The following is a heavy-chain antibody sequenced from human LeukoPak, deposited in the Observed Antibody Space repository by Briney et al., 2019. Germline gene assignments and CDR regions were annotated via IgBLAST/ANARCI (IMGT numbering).Heavy chain of an antibody. CDR3: ARDVGRYTYGYRPTELYWYFDL. Sequence: SETLSLTCTVSGGSISSSSYYWGWIRQPPGTGLEWIGSIYYSGSTYYNPSLKSRVTISVDTSKNQFSLKLSSVTAADTAVYYCARDVGRYTYGYRPTELYWYFDLWGRGTRVTVSS. D-gene: IGHD5-18*01. CDR2: IYYSGST. V-gene: IGHV4-39*07. CDR1: GGSISSSSYY. J-gene: IGHJ2*01.